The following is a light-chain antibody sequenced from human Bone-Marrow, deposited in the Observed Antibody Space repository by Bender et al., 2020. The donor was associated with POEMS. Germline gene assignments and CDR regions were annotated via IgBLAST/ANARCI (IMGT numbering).Light chain of an antibody. CDR1: SSNIGAGYD. V-gene: IGLV1-40*01. CDR3: VSYAGFSTVWV. Sequence: QSVLTQPPSVSGAPGQRVTISCTGSSSNIGAGYDVHWYQQLPGTAPKLLIYGNNNRPSGVPDRFSGSKSGTSASLVITGLQAEDEADYYCVSYAGFSTVWVFGGGTKLTVL. CDR2: GNN. J-gene: IGLJ3*02.